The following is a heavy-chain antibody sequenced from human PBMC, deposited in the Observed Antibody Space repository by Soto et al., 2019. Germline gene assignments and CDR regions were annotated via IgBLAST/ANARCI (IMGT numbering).Heavy chain of an antibody. CDR1: GGTFSSYA. D-gene: IGHD6-13*01. CDR2: IIPIFGTA. J-gene: IGHJ6*02. CDR3: ARVPAAAGTSYYYGMDV. V-gene: IGHV1-69*13. Sequence: ASVKVSCKASGGTFSSYAISWVRQAPGQGLEWMGGIIPIFGTANYAQKFQGRVTITADESTSTAYMELSSLRSEDTAVYYCARVPAAAGTSYYYGMDVWGQGTTVTVSS.